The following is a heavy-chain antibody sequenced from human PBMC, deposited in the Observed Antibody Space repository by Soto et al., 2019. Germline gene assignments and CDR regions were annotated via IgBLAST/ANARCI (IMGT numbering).Heavy chain of an antibody. CDR2: INPNSGGT. Sequence: ASVKVSCKASGDTFTGYYMHWVRQAPGQGLEWMGWINPNSGGTNYAQKFQGRVTMTRDTSISTAYMDLSRLRSDDTAVYYCAREESRDGYNEDFDYCGQRPLVTASS. CDR1: GDTFTGYY. J-gene: IGHJ4*02. CDR3: AREESRDGYNEDFDY. D-gene: IGHD2-21*01. V-gene: IGHV1-2*02.